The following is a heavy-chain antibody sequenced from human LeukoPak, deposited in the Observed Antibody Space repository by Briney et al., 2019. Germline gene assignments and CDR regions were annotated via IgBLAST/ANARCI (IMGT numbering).Heavy chain of an antibody. CDR1: GFTFSSYS. J-gene: IGHJ4*02. CDR3: ARSDSYGYLVFDY. V-gene: IGHV3-48*04. CDR2: ISSSGSTI. Sequence: GGSLRLSCAASGFTFSSYSMNWVRQAPGKGLEWVSYISSSGSTIYYADSVKGRFTISRDNAKNSLYLQMNSLRAEDTAVYYCARSDSYGYLVFDYWGQGTLVTVSS. D-gene: IGHD5-18*01.